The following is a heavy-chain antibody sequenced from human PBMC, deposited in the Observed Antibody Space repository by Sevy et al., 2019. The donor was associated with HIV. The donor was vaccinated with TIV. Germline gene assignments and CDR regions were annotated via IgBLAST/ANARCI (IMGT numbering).Heavy chain of an antibody. CDR3: ARGPEWELTSFLSH. J-gene: IGHJ4*02. CDR2: ISPNGDNA. CDR1: GFTFRTYA. Sequence: GGSLRLSCAASGFTFRTYAFHWVRQTPGRGLEWIGIISPNGDNAFYAHSVRGRFTISRDKSMNTLYLQMTSLTPEDTNVYYCARGPEWELTSFLSHWGQGTLVTVSS. V-gene: IGHV3-30-3*01. D-gene: IGHD1-26*01.